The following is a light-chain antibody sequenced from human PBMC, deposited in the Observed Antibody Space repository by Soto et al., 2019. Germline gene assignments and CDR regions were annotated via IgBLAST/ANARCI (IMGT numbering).Light chain of an antibody. CDR3: QHRSTWPRVA. CDR2: DAS. Sequence: IVLTQSPATLSFSPGERATLSCRASQSVSTYLMWYQQKPGQALRLLIYDASIRATGVPARFSGSGSGTDFTLTITSLQPEDFAVYYCQHRSTWPRVAFGGGTKVEIK. CDR1: QSVSTY. V-gene: IGKV3-11*01. J-gene: IGKJ4*01.